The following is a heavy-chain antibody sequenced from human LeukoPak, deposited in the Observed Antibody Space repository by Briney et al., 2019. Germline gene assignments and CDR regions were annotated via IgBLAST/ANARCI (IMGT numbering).Heavy chain of an antibody. V-gene: IGHV1-58*02. CDR1: GFTFTSSA. CDR3: AADSHYDYYGMDV. Sequence: GASVKVSCKASGFTFTSSAMQWVRQARGQRLEWIGWIVVGSGNTNYAQKFQERVTITRDMSTSTAYMELSSLRSEDTAVYYCAADSHYDYYGMDVWGQGTTVTVSS. CDR2: IVVGSGNT. J-gene: IGHJ6*02.